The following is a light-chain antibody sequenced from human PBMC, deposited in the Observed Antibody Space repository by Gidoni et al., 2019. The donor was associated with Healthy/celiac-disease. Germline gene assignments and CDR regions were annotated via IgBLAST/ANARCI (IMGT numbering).Light chain of an antibody. J-gene: IGKJ4*01. V-gene: IGKV2-28*01. CDR3: MQALQTPLT. CDR2: LGS. CDR1: QSLLHSNGYNY. Sequence: DIVMSQAPLSLPVTPGEPASLSCRSSQSLLHSNGYNYLDWYLQKPGQSPQLLIYLGSDRASGVPDRFSGSGSGTDFTLKISRVEAEDVGVYYCMQALQTPLTFGGGTKVEIK.